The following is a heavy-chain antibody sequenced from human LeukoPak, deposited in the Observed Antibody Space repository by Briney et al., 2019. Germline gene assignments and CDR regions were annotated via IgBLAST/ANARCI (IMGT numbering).Heavy chain of an antibody. CDR2: ISYDGSNK. Sequence: PGRSLRLSCAASGFTFSSYAMHWVRQAPGKGLEWVAVISYDGSNKYYADSVKGRFTISRDNSKNTLYLQMNSLRAEDTAVYYCARDESQGRSYGYYDSSGYHPSWGQGTLVTVSS. J-gene: IGHJ5*02. CDR1: GFTFSSYA. CDR3: ARDESQGRSYGYYDSSGYHPS. V-gene: IGHV3-30*04. D-gene: IGHD3-22*01.